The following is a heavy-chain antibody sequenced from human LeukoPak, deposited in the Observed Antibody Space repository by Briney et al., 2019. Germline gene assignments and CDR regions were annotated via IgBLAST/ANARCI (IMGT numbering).Heavy chain of an antibody. CDR2: ISYDGSNK. D-gene: IGHD6-13*01. CDR3: ARDPLTAAGSVYYFDY. Sequence: TGGSLRLSCAASGFIFSSYAMHWVRQAPGKGLEWVAVISYDGSNKYYADSVKGRFTISRDNSKNTLYLQMNSLRAEDTAVYYCARDPLTAAGSVYYFDYWGQGTLVTVSS. J-gene: IGHJ4*02. CDR1: GFIFSSYA. V-gene: IGHV3-30-3*01.